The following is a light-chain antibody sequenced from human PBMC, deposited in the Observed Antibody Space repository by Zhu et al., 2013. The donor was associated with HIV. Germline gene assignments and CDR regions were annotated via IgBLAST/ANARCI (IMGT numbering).Light chain of an antibody. Sequence: QSALTQPASVSGSPGQSITISCTGTNSDIGTYGLVSWYQQHPGEAPKLIIYEVIKRPSGVSNRFSGSKSGNTASLAISGLQAEDEADYYCCSYAGDSTLMFGGGTRLTVL. CDR1: NSDIGTYGL. J-gene: IGLJ3*02. CDR3: CSYAGDSTLM. CDR2: EVI. V-gene: IGLV2-23*02.